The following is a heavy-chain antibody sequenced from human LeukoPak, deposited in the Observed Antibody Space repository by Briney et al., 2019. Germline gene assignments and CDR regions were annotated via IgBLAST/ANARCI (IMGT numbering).Heavy chain of an antibody. V-gene: IGHV1-2*02. Sequence: GASVKVSCKAFGYTFTDYYLHWVRQAPGQGLEWMGWIIPNSGDTNYAQNFQGRVTMTRDTSISTAYMELSSLTSDDTAVYYCTRGGWLVKWGQGTLVTVSS. J-gene: IGHJ4*02. CDR1: GYTFTDYY. CDR3: TRGGWLVK. CDR2: IIPNSGDT. D-gene: IGHD6-19*01.